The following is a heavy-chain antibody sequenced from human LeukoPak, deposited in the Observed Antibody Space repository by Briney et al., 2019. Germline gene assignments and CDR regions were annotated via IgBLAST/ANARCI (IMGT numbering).Heavy chain of an antibody. J-gene: IGHJ6*02. CDR3: ARAWYYYDSSGYYYYYGMDV. CDR1: GYTFTGYY. CDR2: INPNSGGT. D-gene: IGHD3-22*01. V-gene: IGHV1-2*02. Sequence: ASVKVSCTASGYTFTGYYMHWVRQAPGQGLEWMGWINPNSGGTNYAQKFQGRVTMTRDTSISTAYMELSRLRSDDTAVYYCARAWYYYDSSGYYYYYGMDVWGQGTTVTVSS.